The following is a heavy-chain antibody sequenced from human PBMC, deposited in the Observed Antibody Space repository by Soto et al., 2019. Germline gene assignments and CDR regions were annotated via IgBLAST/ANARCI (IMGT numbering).Heavy chain of an antibody. J-gene: IGHJ4*02. CDR2: SSYDGDKT. Sequence: QVQLVESGGGVVQPGRSLRLSCTGSGFSFRNFGMHWVRQATGKGPEWLAVSSYDGDKTQHADSVKGRFTVSRASSKNTLYLQMDSLRIKDTAMYFYATDPVTNAVSDYYFRHWGQGALVTVSS. V-gene: IGHV3-30-3*01. CDR1: GFSFRNFG. CDR3: ATDPVTNAVSDYYFRH. D-gene: IGHD1-26*01.